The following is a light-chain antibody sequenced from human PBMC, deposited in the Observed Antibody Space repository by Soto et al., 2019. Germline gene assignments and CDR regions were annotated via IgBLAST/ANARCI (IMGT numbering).Light chain of an antibody. CDR2: GAS. CDR3: QQYGSSPQT. J-gene: IGKJ1*01. CDR1: QSVSSNF. Sequence: EIVLTQSPGTLSLSPGERATLSCRASQSVSSNFLAWYQQKPGQAPRLLIYGASSRVTGIPDRFSGSGSGTDFSLTISRLEPEDFAVYYCQQYGSSPQTFGQGTKVAIK. V-gene: IGKV3-20*01.